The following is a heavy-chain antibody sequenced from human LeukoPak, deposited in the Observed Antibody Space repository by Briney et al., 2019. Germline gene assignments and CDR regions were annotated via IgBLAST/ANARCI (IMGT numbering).Heavy chain of an antibody. J-gene: IGHJ4*02. CDR2: IIVGSGAT. V-gene: IGHV1-58*01. CDR3: AADLSNPRMGASYLDS. CDR1: GFTSTNFA. D-gene: IGHD3-16*01. Sequence: ASVKVSCKASGFTSTNFAVHWVRQARGQRLEWIGWIIVGSGATKCAQDFQERVTITRDLSTSTLYMELRSLTSEDTAVYYCAADLSNPRMGASYLDSWGQGTLVTVSS.